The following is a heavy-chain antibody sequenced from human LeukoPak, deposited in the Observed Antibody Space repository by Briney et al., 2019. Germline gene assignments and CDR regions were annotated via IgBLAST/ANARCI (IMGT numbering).Heavy chain of an antibody. CDR3: TTHPVAGWDSDY. V-gene: IGHV3-15*01. CDR2: IKSKTDGGTT. CDR1: GFTFSNAW. D-gene: IGHD6-19*01. Sequence: GGSLRLSCAASGFTFSNAWMSWVRQAPGKGLEWVGRIKSKTDGGTTDYAAPVKGKFTISRDDSKNTLYLQMNSLKTEDTAVYYCTTHPVAGWDSDYWGQGTLVTVSS. J-gene: IGHJ4*02.